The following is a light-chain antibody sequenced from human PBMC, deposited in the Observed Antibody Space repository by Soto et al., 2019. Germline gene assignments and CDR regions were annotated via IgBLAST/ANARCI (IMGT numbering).Light chain of an antibody. CDR3: QQYTNYAWT. Sequence: DIQMTQSPPTLSASVGDRVTITCRASQSISSWLAWYQQRPGKATNLLIYDVSRLESGVPSRFSGSGYGTEFTLAIRRLQTDDVAPYYCQQYTNYAWTFGQGTKVEIK. J-gene: IGKJ1*01. CDR1: QSISSW. V-gene: IGKV1-5*01. CDR2: DVS.